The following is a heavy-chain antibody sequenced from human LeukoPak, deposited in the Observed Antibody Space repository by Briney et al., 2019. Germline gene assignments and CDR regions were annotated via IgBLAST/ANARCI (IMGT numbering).Heavy chain of an antibody. CDR2: INPNSGGT. CDR3: ARDRTYYSYAFDI. CDR1: GYTFTGYY. Sequence: ASVKVSCKASGYTFTGYYMHWVRQAPGQGLERMGWINPNSGGTNYAQKFQGRVTMTRDTSISTAYMELSRLRSDDTAVYYCARDRTYYSYAFDIWGQGTMVTVSS. J-gene: IGHJ3*02. D-gene: IGHD3-16*01. V-gene: IGHV1-2*02.